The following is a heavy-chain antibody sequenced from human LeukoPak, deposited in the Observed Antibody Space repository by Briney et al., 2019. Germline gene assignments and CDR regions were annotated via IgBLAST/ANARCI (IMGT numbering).Heavy chain of an antibody. CDR3: ARAAMVRGVIIPYYYYYYMDV. Sequence: PGGSLRLSCAASGFTFSSYEMNWVPQAPGKGLEWVSYISSSGSTIYYADSVKDRFTISRDNAKNSLYLQMNSLRAEDTAVYYCARAAMVRGVIIPYYYYYYMDVWGKGTTVTVSS. CDR1: GFTFSSYE. J-gene: IGHJ6*03. V-gene: IGHV3-48*03. CDR2: ISSSGSTI. D-gene: IGHD3-10*01.